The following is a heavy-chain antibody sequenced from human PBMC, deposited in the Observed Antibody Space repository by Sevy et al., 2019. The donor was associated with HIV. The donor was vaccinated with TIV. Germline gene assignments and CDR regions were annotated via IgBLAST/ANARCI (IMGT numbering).Heavy chain of an antibody. V-gene: IGHV4-39*01. D-gene: IGHD6-19*01. J-gene: IGHJ4*02. CDR3: AGPFLTYNSGWSYFDF. Sequence: SETLSLTCTVSGASIRSTGYYWGWIRQPPGKGLEWIASLRYSGSTFYNLSLKSRVTISADTSKNQFSLRLNSVTAADTAIYYGAGPFLTYNSGWSYFDFWGQGTVVTVSS. CDR1: GASIRSTGYY. CDR2: LRYSGST.